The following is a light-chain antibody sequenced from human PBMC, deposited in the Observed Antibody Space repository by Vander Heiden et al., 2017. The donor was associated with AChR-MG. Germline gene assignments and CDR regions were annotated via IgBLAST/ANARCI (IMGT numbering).Light chain of an antibody. V-gene: IGKV3-20*01. CDR3: QQYGNSLT. CDR2: AAS. Sequence: EIVLTQSPGTLSLSPGERATLSCRASQSVSSSYLAWYQKKPGQPPRLLIYAASIRASGLPDRCSGSGSATVSTLTISRLAAEVFAVYCCQQYGNSLTFGGGTKVEIK. CDR1: QSVSSSY. J-gene: IGKJ4*01.